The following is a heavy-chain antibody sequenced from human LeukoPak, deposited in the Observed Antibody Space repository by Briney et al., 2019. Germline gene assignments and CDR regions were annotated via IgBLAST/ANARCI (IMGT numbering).Heavy chain of an antibody. CDR3: ARGLGSWLNGYYFDY. V-gene: IGHV1-18*01. Sequence: EASVRVSCKASGYTFTSYGISWVRQAPGQGLEWMGWISAYNGNTNYAQKLQGRVTMTTDTSMSTAYMELRSLRSDDTAVYYCARGLGSWLNGYYFDYWGQGTLVTVSS. D-gene: IGHD6-13*01. CDR2: ISAYNGNT. J-gene: IGHJ4*02. CDR1: GYTFTSYG.